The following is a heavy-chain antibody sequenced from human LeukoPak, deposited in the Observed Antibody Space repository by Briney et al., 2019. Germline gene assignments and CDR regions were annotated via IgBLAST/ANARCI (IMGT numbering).Heavy chain of an antibody. J-gene: IGHJ4*02. CDR3: VVGVNFVLDS. D-gene: IGHD6-6*01. CDR1: VYTFTGYY. V-gene: IGHV1-2*02. CDR2: INPKSGGT. Sequence: GASVKVSCKASVYTFTGYYIHWVRQAPGQGLEWMGWINPKSGGTEYPQKFRGRVTMTRDTTVNTAYMDLNRLRSDDTAVYYCVVGVNFVLDSWGQGTLVTVSS.